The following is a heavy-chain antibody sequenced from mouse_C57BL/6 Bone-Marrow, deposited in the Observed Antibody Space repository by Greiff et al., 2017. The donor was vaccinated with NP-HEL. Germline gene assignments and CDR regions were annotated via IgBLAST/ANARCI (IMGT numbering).Heavy chain of an antibody. CDR1: GFTFSSYA. J-gene: IGHJ4*01. D-gene: IGHD2-1*01. Sequence: EVMLVESGGGLVKPGGSLKLSCAASGFTFSSYAMSWVRQTPEKRLEWVATISDGGSYTYYPDNVKGRFTISRDNAKNNLYLQMSHLKSEDTAMYYCARDERNYVAMDYWGQGTSVTVSS. V-gene: IGHV5-4*01. CDR2: ISDGGSYT. CDR3: ARDERNYVAMDY.